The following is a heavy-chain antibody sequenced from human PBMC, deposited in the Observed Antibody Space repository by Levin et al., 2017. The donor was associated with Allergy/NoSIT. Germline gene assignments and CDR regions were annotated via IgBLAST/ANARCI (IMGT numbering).Heavy chain of an antibody. D-gene: IGHD3-3*01. CDR2: ISSSGSTI. J-gene: IGHJ6*02. V-gene: IGHV3-11*01. Sequence: GGSLRLSCAASGFTFSDYYMSWIRQAPGKGLEWVSYISSSGSTIYYADSVKGRFTISGDNAKNSLYLQMNSLRAEDTAVYYCARVGPDFWSGPDYYGMDVWGQGTTVTVSS. CDR3: ARVGPDFWSGPDYYGMDV. CDR1: GFTFSDYY.